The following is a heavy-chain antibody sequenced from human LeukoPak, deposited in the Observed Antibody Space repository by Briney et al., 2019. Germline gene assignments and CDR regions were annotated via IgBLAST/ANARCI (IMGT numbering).Heavy chain of an antibody. CDR2: IYYSGST. CDR1: GGSISSSSYY. CDR3: ARPQRYSMYALDY. V-gene: IGHV4-39*01. Sequence: SETLSLTYSVSGGSISSSSYYWGWIRKPPGKKLEWIGNIYYSGSTYYNPSLKSRVTISVDTSKNQFSLKLSSVTAADTTVYYCARPQRYSMYALDYWGQGTLVTVSS. D-gene: IGHD5/OR15-5a*01. J-gene: IGHJ4*02.